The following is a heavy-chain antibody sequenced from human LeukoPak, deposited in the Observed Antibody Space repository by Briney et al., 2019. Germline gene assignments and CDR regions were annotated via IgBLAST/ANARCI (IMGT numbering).Heavy chain of an antibody. Sequence: ASVKVSCKASGYTFTSYGISWVRQAPGQGLEWMGWISAYNGNTNYAQKLQGRVTMTTDTSTSTAYMGLRSLRSDDTAVYYCARVERDSSGWFPFDYWGQGTLVTVSS. J-gene: IGHJ4*02. CDR1: GYTFTSYG. D-gene: IGHD6-19*01. CDR3: ARVERDSSGWFPFDY. CDR2: ISAYNGNT. V-gene: IGHV1-18*01.